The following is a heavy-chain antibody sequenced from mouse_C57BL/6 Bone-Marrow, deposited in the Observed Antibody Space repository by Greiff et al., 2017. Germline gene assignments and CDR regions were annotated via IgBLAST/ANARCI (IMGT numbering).Heavy chain of an antibody. CDR2: ISSGSSTI. D-gene: IGHD1-1*01. J-gene: IGHJ2*01. Sequence: EVKLMESGGGLVKPGGSLKLSCAASGFTFSDYGMHWVRQAPEKGLEWVAYISSGSSTIYYADTVKGRFTISRDNAKNTLFLQMTSLRTEATAVYYCARGNYDYGSSLDYWGQGTTLTVSS. CDR3: ARGNYDYGSSLDY. V-gene: IGHV5-17*01. CDR1: GFTFSDYG.